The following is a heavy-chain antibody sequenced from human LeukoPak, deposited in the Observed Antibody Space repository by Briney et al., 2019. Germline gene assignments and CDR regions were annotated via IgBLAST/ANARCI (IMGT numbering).Heavy chain of an antibody. CDR1: GFAFSTYA. V-gene: IGHV3-23*01. D-gene: IGHD4-17*01. CDR2: ITDSGHKT. J-gene: IGHJ4*02. Sequence: GGSLRLSCAASGFAFSTYAMSWVRQASGKGLEWVSGITDSGHKTYYADSVKGRFSISRDNSKNTVYLQMSDLRAEDTAVYYCAKITKATTPNYWGQGTLVTVSS. CDR3: AKITKATTPNY.